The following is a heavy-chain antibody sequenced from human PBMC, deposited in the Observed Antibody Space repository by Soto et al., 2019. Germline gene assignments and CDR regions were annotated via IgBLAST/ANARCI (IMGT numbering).Heavy chain of an antibody. D-gene: IGHD3-16*01. CDR3: ARDWGCLGY. J-gene: IGHJ4*02. V-gene: IGHV3-7*03. CDR1: GFTFSNYW. Sequence: EVQLVESGGGLVQPGGSLRLSCAASGFTFSNYWMTWVRQAPGKGLEWVANIIKGGSEKSYVDSVKGRFTISRDNAKNSLYLEMNSLRVEDTGVYYCARDWGCLGYWGQGTLVTVSS. CDR2: IIKGGSEK.